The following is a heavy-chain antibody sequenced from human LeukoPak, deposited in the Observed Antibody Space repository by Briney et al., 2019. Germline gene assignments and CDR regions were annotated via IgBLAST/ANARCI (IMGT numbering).Heavy chain of an antibody. Sequence: GGSLRLSCAASGFTFSSYAMNWVRQAPGKGLEWVSAISGSGGSTYYADSVKGRFTISRDNSKNTLYLQMNSLRAEDTAVYYCAKEGQYCSSTSCYNPTNAFDIWGQGTMVTVSS. D-gene: IGHD2-2*02. V-gene: IGHV3-23*01. CDR1: GFTFSSYA. CDR2: ISGSGGST. J-gene: IGHJ3*02. CDR3: AKEGQYCSSTSCYNPTNAFDI.